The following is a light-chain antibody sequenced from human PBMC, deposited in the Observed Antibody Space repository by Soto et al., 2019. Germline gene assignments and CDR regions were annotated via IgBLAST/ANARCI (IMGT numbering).Light chain of an antibody. CDR2: KAS. CDR1: QSISTW. J-gene: IGKJ1*01. Sequence: DIQMTQSPSTLSASVGDRVTLTCRASQSISTWLAWYQQKPGKAPKLLIYKASGLESGVPSRFSGSGSGTDFTLTIRGLQPEDFSTYHCQKSSGSRDWAFGQGTQVEIK. CDR3: QKSSGSRDWA. V-gene: IGKV1-5*03.